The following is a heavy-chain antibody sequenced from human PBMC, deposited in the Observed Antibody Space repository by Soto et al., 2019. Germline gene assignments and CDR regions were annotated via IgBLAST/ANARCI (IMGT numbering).Heavy chain of an antibody. CDR2: ISYDGSNK. CDR3: ARAMWDYGDSLRNFDY. V-gene: IGHV3-30-3*01. CDR1: GFTFSSYA. Sequence: QVQLVESGGGVVQPGRSLRLSCAASGFTFSSYAMHWVRQAPGKGLEWVAVISYDGSNKYYADSVKGRFTISRDNSKNTLYLQRNSLRAEDTAVYYCARAMWDYGDSLRNFDYWGQGTLVTVSS. J-gene: IGHJ4*02. D-gene: IGHD4-17*01.